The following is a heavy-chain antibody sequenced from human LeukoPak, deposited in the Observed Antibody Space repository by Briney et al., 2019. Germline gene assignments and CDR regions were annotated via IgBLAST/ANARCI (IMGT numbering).Heavy chain of an antibody. J-gene: IGHJ5*02. CDR3: ARGGYYGSGNDFRFDP. D-gene: IGHD3-10*01. CDR2: IYYSGST. V-gene: IGHV4-39*07. Sequence: SETLSLTCTVSGGSISSNSYYWGWIRQPPGKGLEWIGSIYYSGSTYYNPSLESRVTISVDTSKNQFSLKLSSVTAADTAVYYCARGGYYGSGNDFRFDPWGQGTLVTVSS. CDR1: GGSISSNSYY.